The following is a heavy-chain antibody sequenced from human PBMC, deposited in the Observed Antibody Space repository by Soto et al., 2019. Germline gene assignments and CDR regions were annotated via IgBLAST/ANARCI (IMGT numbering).Heavy chain of an antibody. D-gene: IGHD6-13*01. Sequence: LRLSCAASGFTFSSYAMSWVRQAPGKGLEWVSAISGSGGSTYYADSVKGRFTISRDNSKNTLYLQMSSLRAEDTAVYYCAKDGLGKKAATLPSFNYGMAVWGQGTTVTVYS. CDR3: AKDGLGKKAATLPSFNYGMAV. V-gene: IGHV3-23*01. CDR1: GFTFSSYA. CDR2: ISGSGGST. J-gene: IGHJ6*02.